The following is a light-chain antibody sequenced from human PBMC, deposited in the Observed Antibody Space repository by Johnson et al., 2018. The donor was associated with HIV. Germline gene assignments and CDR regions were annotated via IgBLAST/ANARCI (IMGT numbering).Light chain of an antibody. J-gene: IGLJ1*01. CDR3: GTWDSSLSFYV. CDR2: ENN. Sequence: HSVLTQPPSVSAAPGQKVTISCSGSSSNIGNNYVYWYQQLPGTAPKLLIYENNKRPSGIPDRFSGSKSGTSATLGITGLQTGDEADYYCGTWDSSLSFYVFGTGTKVTVL. CDR1: SSNIGNNY. V-gene: IGLV1-51*02.